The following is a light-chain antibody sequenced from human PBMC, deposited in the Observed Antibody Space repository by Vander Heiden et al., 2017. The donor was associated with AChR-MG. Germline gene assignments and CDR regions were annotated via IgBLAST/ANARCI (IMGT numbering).Light chain of an antibody. J-gene: IGKJ1*01. CDR2: DAS. Sequence: DIQRTQSPSTLSASVGDRVTISCRASQSISTWLAWYQHKPGKAPSLLIYDASTWDSGIPSRFSGSGSGTEFTLTISSLEPEDFAAYYCQQCDTWPWTFGQGTRVEIK. CDR3: QQCDTWPWT. CDR1: QSISTW. V-gene: IGKV1-5*01.